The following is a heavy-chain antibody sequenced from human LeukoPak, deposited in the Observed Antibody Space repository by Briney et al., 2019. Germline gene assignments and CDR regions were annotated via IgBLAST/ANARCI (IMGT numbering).Heavy chain of an antibody. J-gene: IGHJ4*02. V-gene: IGHV1-69*10. CDR1: GGTFSSYA. CDR2: IIPIFGIA. Sequence: GASVNVSCKASGGTFSSYAISWVRQAPGQGLEWMGWIIPIFGIANYAQKFQGRVTITADKSTSTAYMELSSLRSEDTAVYYCARSDIVLMVYAIAPFDYWGQGTLVTVSS. CDR3: ARSDIVLMVYAIAPFDY. D-gene: IGHD2-8*01.